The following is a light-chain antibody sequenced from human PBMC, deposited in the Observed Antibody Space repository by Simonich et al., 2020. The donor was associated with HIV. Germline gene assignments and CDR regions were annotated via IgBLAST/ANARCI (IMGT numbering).Light chain of an antibody. CDR2: WAS. J-gene: IGKJ2*01. CDR1: QSVLYSSNNKNY. CDR3: QQCHSHPHT. Sequence: DIVMTQSPDSLAVSLDERATINCKSSQSVLYSSNNKNYLAWYQQKPGQPPKLLMYWASTRESGVPDRFSGSGSGTDFTLTISSLQAEDVAVYFCQQCHSHPHTFGQGTKVEIK. V-gene: IGKV4-1*01.